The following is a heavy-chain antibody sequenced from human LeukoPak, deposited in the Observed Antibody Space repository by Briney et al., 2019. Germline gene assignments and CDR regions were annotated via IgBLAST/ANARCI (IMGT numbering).Heavy chain of an antibody. CDR2: VASDGSFK. J-gene: IGHJ4*02. CDR3: ARDTSWSPFY. CDR1: GFTFDYYS. D-gene: IGHD6-13*01. Sequence: GGSLRLPCAASGFTFDYYSFHWVRQAPGKGLEWVAHVASDGSFKWYADSVKGRFTISRDTSRNTIFLQMNSLGPDDTAKYYCARDTSWSPFYWGQGTLVTVSS. V-gene: IGHV3-30*04.